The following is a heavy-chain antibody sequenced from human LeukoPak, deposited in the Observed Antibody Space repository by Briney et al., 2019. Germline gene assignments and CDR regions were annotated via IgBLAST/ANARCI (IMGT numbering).Heavy chain of an antibody. V-gene: IGHV4-59*01. J-gene: IGHJ4*02. D-gene: IGHD3-10*01. Sequence: PSETLSLTCTVSGGSISSYYWSWIRQPPEKGLEWIGYIYYTGSTNYNPSLKSRVVISVDTPQNQFPLKLNSVTAADTAVYHCARARGPTSPIDYWGQGTLVTVSS. CDR2: IYYTGST. CDR1: GGSISSYY. CDR3: ARARGPTSPIDY.